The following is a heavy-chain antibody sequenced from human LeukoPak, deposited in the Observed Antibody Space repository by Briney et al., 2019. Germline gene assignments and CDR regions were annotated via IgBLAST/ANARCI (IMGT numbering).Heavy chain of an antibody. CDR2: IYHSGST. V-gene: IGHV4-4*02. CDR1: GGSISSSNW. J-gene: IGHJ4*02. D-gene: IGHD2-2*01. CDR3: ARDYCSSTSCYSALDS. Sequence: SETLSLTCAASGGSISSSNWWSWVRQPPGKGLEWIGEIYHSGSTNYNPSLKGRVTISVDKAKNQFSLKLSSVTAADTAVYYCARDYCSSTSCYSALDSWGQGTLVTVSS.